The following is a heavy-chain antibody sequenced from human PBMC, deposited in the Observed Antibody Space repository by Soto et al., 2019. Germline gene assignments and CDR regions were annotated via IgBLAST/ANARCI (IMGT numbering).Heavy chain of an antibody. CDR2: ISSSGNT. CDR1: DGSISNFY. CDR3: ARAPLVSTRSYCDS. V-gene: IGHV4-59*01. Sequence: SETLSLTCTVSDGSISNFYWSWIRQPPGKGLEWIGYISSSGNTNYNPSLKSRVSISVDTSKNQFSLNLTSVTAADTAVYYCARAPLVSTRSYCDSWGQGTPVTVSS. J-gene: IGHJ4*02. D-gene: IGHD3-9*01.